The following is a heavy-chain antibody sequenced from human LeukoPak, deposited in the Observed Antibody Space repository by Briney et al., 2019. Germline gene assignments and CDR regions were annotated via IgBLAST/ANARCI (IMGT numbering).Heavy chain of an antibody. Sequence: GEPLKISCRGSGYGFVSYWIGWVRQMPGKGLEWMGVIFPTDSDTRYSPSFQGQVTISADKSISTAYLQWSSLKASDTAIYYCARHFGVSSSSYGMDVWGQGTTVTVSS. V-gene: IGHV5-51*01. D-gene: IGHD3-3*01. CDR1: GYGFVSYW. CDR3: ARHFGVSSSSYGMDV. CDR2: IFPTDSDT. J-gene: IGHJ6*02.